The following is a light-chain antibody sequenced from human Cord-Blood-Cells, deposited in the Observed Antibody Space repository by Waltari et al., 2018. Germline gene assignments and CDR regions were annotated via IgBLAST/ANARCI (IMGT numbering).Light chain of an antibody. CDR3: SSYTSSSTLGV. J-gene: IGLJ1*01. CDR2: DVS. V-gene: IGLV2-14*01. Sequence: QSALTQPASVSGSPGQSITISCTGTSSDVGGYNYVSWYQQHPGKATKLMIYDVSNRPAGVCNRFAGSKSGNTASLTISGLQAEDEADYYCSSYTSSSTLGVFGTGTKVTVL. CDR1: SSDVGGYNY.